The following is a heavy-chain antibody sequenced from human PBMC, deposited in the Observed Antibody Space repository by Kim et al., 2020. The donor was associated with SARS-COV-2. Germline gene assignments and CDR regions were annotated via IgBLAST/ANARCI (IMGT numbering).Heavy chain of an antibody. V-gene: IGHV4-34*13. D-gene: IGHD4-4*01. Sequence: SLKSRVPISVDTSKNQFSLKLSSVTAADTAVYYCARVRLSYSNYYYGMDVWGQGTTVTVSS. CDR3: ARVRLSYSNYYYGMDV. J-gene: IGHJ6*02.